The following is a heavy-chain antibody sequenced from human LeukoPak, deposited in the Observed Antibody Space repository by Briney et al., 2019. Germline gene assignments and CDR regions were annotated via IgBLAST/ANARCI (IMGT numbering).Heavy chain of an antibody. D-gene: IGHD6-6*01. CDR2: ISWNSGSI. V-gene: IGHV3-9*01. Sequence: GGSLRLSCAASGFTFDDYAMHWVRQAPGKGLEWVSGISWNSGSIGYADSVKGRFTISRDNAKNSLYLQMNSLRAEDTALYYCAKDRGGAARGVIDYWGQGTLVTVSS. CDR3: AKDRGGAARGVIDY. J-gene: IGHJ4*02. CDR1: GFTFDDYA.